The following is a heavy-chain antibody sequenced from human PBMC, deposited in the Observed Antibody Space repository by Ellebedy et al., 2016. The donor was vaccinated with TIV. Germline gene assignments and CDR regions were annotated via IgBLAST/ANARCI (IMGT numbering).Heavy chain of an antibody. Sequence: SETLSLTXAVYGGSFSGYYWSWIRQPPGKGLEWIGEINHSGSTNYNPSLKSRVTISVDTSKNQFSLKLSSVTAADTAVYYCARVGGSDGINWFDPWGQGTLVTVSS. J-gene: IGHJ5*02. V-gene: IGHV4-34*01. CDR1: GGSFSGYY. CDR2: INHSGST. CDR3: ARVGGSDGINWFDP. D-gene: IGHD3-16*01.